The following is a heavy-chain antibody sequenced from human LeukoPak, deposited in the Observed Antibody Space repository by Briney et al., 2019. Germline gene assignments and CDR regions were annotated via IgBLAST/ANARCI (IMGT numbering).Heavy chain of an antibody. V-gene: IGHV4-34*01. J-gene: IGHJ5*02. D-gene: IGHD2-15*01. CDR2: INHSGST. CDR1: GGSFSGYY. CDR3: ARARRVVVVAASNWFDP. Sequence: SETLSLTCAVYGGSFSGYYWSWIRQPPGKGLEWIGEINHSGSTNYNPSLKSRVTISVDTSKNQFSLKLSSVTAADTAVYYCARARRVVVVAASNWFDPWGQGTRVTVSS.